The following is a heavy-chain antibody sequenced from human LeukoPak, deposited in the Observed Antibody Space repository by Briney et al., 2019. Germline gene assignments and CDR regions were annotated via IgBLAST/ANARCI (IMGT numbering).Heavy chain of an antibody. CDR3: ARIPYGSGRYYFDY. CDR1: GGSFSGYY. Sequence: SETLSLTCAVYGGSFSGYYWSWIRQPPGKGLEWIGEINHSGSTNYNPSLKSRATISVDTSKNQFSLKLSSVTAADTAVYYCARIPYGSGRYYFDYWGQGTLVTVSS. J-gene: IGHJ4*02. D-gene: IGHD3-10*01. CDR2: INHSGST. V-gene: IGHV4-34*01.